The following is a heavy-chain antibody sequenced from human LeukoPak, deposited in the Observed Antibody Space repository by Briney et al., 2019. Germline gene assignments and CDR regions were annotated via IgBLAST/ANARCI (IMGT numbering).Heavy chain of an antibody. Sequence: SETLSLTCTVSGGSISNSSYYWGLIRQPPGKGLDWIGSIYYSGNTYYNPSLMSRVTISVDTSKNQFSLKLSSVTAADTAVYYCARGSTRDKFDPWAREPWSPSPQ. CDR3: ARGSTRDKFDP. CDR1: GGSISNSSYY. V-gene: IGHV4-39*07. J-gene: IGHJ5*02. CDR2: IYYSGNT. D-gene: IGHD2-15*01.